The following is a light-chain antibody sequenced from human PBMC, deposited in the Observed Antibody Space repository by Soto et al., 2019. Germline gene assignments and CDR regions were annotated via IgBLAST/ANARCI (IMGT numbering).Light chain of an antibody. CDR2: WAS. CDR1: QSLLYESNKKNY. Sequence: DIVMTQSPDSLAVFLGERATIKCKSSQSLLYESNKKNYLAWYQQKSGQPPKLLISWASTRESGVPDRFSGSGSGTDFTLTISGLQSEDVAVYYWQQYLGSPRTFGQGTKVEV. J-gene: IGKJ1*01. V-gene: IGKV4-1*01. CDR3: QQYLGSPRT.